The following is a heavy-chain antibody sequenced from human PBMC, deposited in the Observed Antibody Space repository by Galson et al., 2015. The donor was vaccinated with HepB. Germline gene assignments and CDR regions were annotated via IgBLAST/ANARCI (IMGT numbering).Heavy chain of an antibody. CDR1: GGSISSSSHY. CDR2: MYYSWSP. J-gene: IGHJ4*02. V-gene: IGHV4-39*01. D-gene: IGHD6-6*01. CDR3: ARQREASIGPRSGIFDY. Sequence: ETLSLTCIVSGGSISSSSHYWAWIRLPPGKGLEWIGSMYYSWSPYYNPFLRSRVTMSVDTSRNHFSLKLSSVTAADTAVYYCARQREASIGPRSGIFDYWGQGAPVTVSS.